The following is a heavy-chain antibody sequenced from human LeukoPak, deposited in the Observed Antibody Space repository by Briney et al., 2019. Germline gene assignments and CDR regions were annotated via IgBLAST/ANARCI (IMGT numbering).Heavy chain of an antibody. D-gene: IGHD6-6*01. V-gene: IGHV4-34*01. J-gene: IGHJ4*02. Sequence: SETLSLTCAVYGGSFSGYYWSWIRQPPGKGLEWIGEINHSGSTNYNPSLKSRVTISVDTSKNQFSLKLSSVTAADTAVYYCARRGNSCSSRGRFDYWGQGTLVTVSS. CDR3: ARRGNSCSSRGRFDY. CDR1: GGSFSGYY. CDR2: INHSGST.